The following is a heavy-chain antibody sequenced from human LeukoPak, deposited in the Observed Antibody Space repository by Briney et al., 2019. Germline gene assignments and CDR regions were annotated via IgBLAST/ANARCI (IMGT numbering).Heavy chain of an antibody. J-gene: IGHJ5*02. CDR1: GYTLTSYG. V-gene: IGHV1-18*01. D-gene: IGHD2-21*02. Sequence: GASVKVSCKASGYTLTSYGISWVRQAPGQGLEWMGWISAYNGNTNYAQKLQGRVTMTTDTSTSTAYMELRSLRSDDTAVYYCARDSYCGGDCYSSNWFDPWGQGTLVTVSS. CDR2: ISAYNGNT. CDR3: ARDSYCGGDCYSSNWFDP.